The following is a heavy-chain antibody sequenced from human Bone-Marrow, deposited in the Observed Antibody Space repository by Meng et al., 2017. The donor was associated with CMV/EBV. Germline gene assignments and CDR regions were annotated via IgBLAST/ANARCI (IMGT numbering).Heavy chain of an antibody. CDR3: TKHRGRLAATGRDFEY. Sequence: GGSLRLSCAASGFTFSDYYMSWVRQAPGRGLEWDSAIGHKGDSTYYADSVKGRFTISRDNSKNTLDLQMNSLRAEDTAVYYCTKHRGRLAATGRDFEYWGQGAQVTVSS. D-gene: IGHD2-15*01. CDR1: GFTFSDYY. CDR2: IGHKGDST. V-gene: IGHV3-23*01. J-gene: IGHJ4*02.